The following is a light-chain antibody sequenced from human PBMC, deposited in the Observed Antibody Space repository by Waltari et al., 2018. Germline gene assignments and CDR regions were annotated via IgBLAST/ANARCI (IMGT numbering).Light chain of an antibody. CDR1: QDISNY. CDR2: DAS. V-gene: IGKV1-33*01. J-gene: IGKJ3*01. Sequence: DIQMTQSPSSLSASVGARVTITCQASQDISNYLNWYQQKPGKAPKLLIYDASNLETGVPSRFSGSGSGTDFTFTISSLQPEDIATYYCQQYDNLPIFTFGPGTKVDIK. CDR3: QQYDNLPIFT.